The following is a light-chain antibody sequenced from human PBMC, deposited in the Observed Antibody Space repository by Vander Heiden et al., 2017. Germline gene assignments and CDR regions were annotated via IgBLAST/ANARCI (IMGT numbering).Light chain of an antibody. CDR1: QSVFYSCSNRNY. CDR3: HQYHTSPYT. Sequence: DIVLTQSPDSLAVSLGERATIPCKSSQSVFYSCSNRNYLAWFQQKPGQPPKLLISWASTRKSGVPDRFSGSGSATDFTLTISSLQAEDVAVYYCHQYHTSPYTFGQGTKVEI. CDR2: WAS. J-gene: IGKJ2*01. V-gene: IGKV4-1*01.